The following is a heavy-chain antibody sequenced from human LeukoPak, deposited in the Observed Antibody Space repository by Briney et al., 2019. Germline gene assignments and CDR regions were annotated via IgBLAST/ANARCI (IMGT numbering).Heavy chain of an antibody. D-gene: IGHD4-17*01. V-gene: IGHV5-51*01. CDR3: ARQTVTTPFDY. CDR2: IYPGDSDT. J-gene: IGHJ4*02. Sequence: GESLKISCKGSGYSFTTYWIGWVRRMPGKGLEWMGIIYPGDSDTRYSPSFQGQVTISVDKSISTAYLQWSSLKASDTAMYFCARQTVTTPFDYWGQGTLVTVSS. CDR1: GYSFTTYW.